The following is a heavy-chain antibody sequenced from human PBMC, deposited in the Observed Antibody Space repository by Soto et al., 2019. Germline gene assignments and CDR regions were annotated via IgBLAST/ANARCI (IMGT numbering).Heavy chain of an antibody. CDR2: IHYSGSI. Sequence: ASETLSLTCTVSGGSISYEYYHWTWIRQSPGKGLEWIGYIHYSGSIIYNPSFKSRVTISVDTSKNQFSMKLSSVTAAVTFVYYCARVGYYGSGRRVDDLYYYYGMDVWGQGTTVTVSS. D-gene: IGHD3-10*01. CDR1: GGSISYEYYH. V-gene: IGHV4-30-4*08. J-gene: IGHJ6*02. CDR3: ARVGYYGSGRRVDDLYYYYGMDV.